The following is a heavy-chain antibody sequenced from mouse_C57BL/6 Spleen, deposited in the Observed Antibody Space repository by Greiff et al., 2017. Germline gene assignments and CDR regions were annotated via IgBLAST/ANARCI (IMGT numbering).Heavy chain of an antibody. CDR3: ARLETGTVDY. CDR2: IDPSDSYT. J-gene: IGHJ2*01. V-gene: IGHV1-50*01. CDR1: GYTFTSYW. D-gene: IGHD4-1*01. Sequence: QVQLQQSGAELVKPGASVKLSCKASGYTFTSYWMQWVKQRPGQGLEWIGEIDPSDSYTNYNQKFKGKATLTVDTSSSTAYMQLSSLTSEDSAVYYCARLETGTVDYWGQGTTLTVSS.